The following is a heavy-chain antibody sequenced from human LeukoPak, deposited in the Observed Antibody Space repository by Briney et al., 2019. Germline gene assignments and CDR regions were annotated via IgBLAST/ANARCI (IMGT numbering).Heavy chain of an antibody. J-gene: IGHJ4*02. CDR3: ARDKYTGYETFDY. CDR2: ISPNRGGT. D-gene: IGHD5-12*01. CDR1: GYTFPGYY. V-gene: IGHV1-2*02. Sequence: GASVKVSCKASGYTFPGYYIHWVRQAPGQGLEWMGWISPNRGGTDYAQKFQGRITMTRDTSISTAYMELNRLTSDDTAVYYCARDKYTGYETFDYWGQGTPVTVSS.